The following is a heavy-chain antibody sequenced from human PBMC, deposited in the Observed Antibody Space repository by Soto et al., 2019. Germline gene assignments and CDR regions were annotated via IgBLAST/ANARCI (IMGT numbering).Heavy chain of an antibody. Sequence: QVQMVQSGTEVKKPGASVKVSCKASGYTFTSYGLSWVRQAPGQGLEWMGWISAYNGNTKYAQKVQDRVTMTTDTPTNTAYMELRSLRSDDTAVYYCVREEEVLWGVVSLAYWGQGTLVTVSS. J-gene: IGHJ4*02. D-gene: IGHD3-10*01. CDR1: GYTFTSYG. V-gene: IGHV1-18*01. CDR3: VREEEVLWGVVSLAY. CDR2: ISAYNGNT.